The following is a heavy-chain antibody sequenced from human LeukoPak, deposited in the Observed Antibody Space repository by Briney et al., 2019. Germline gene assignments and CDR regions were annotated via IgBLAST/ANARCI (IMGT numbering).Heavy chain of an antibody. D-gene: IGHD1-26*01. CDR3: ARFEMGAFDP. V-gene: IGHV3-21*01. Sequence: GGSLRFSCAASGFTFSSYSMNWVRQAPGKGLEWVSSISSSSSYIYYADSVKGRFTISRDNAKNSLYLQMNSLRAEDTAVYYCARFEMGAFDPWGQGTLVTVSS. CDR1: GFTFSSYS. CDR2: ISSSSSYI. J-gene: IGHJ5*02.